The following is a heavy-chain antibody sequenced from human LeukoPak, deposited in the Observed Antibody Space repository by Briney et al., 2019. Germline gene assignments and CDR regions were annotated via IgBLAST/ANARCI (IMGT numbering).Heavy chain of an antibody. CDR2: IYYSGST. Sequence: SETLSLTCTVSGGSISSYYWSWIQRPPGKGLEWIGYIYYSGSTNYNPSLKSRVTISVDTSKNQFSLKLSSVTAADTAVYYCARGLSGSYYYWGQGTLVTVSS. J-gene: IGHJ4*02. CDR1: GGSISSYY. V-gene: IGHV4-59*01. CDR3: ARGLSGSYYY. D-gene: IGHD3-10*01.